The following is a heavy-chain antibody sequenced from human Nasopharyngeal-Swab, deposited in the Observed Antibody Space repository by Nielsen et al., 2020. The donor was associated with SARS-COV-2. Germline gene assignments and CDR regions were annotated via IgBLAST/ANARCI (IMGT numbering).Heavy chain of an antibody. Sequence: SVKVSCKASGGTFSSYAISWVRQAPGQGLEWMGRIIPIFGIANYAQKLQGRVTITADKSTSTAYMELGSRRSEDTAVYYCASQGGGDYHDSRRYYNYVMDVWGQGTTVTVSS. J-gene: IGHJ6*02. D-gene: IGHD3-22*01. V-gene: IGHV1-69*04. CDR3: ASQGGGDYHDSRRYYNYVMDV. CDR1: GGTFSSYA. CDR2: IIPIFGIA.